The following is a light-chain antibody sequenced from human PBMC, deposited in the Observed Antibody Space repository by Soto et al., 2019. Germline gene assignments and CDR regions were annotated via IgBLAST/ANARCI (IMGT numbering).Light chain of an antibody. CDR2: TVS. CDR3: MQDSHWPPYT. J-gene: IGKJ2*01. CDR1: QSLVNSDGNTF. Sequence: DVVLTQSPLSLPVTLGQPASTSCRSSQSLVNSDGNTFLHWFQQRPGQSPRRLIYTVSYRDSGVPDRFSGSGSGTDFTLTISRVEGEDVGVYYCMQDSHWPPYTFGQGTRLEIK. V-gene: IGKV2-30*01.